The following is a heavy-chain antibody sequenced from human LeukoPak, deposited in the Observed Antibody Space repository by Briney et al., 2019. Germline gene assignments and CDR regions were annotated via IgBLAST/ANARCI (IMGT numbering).Heavy chain of an antibody. J-gene: IGHJ4*02. CDR3: TRGLLAVAGTEY. V-gene: IGHV3-74*01. CDR1: GVTFSSYG. D-gene: IGHD6-19*01. Sequence: GGSLRLSCAASGVTFSSYGMSWVRQAPGKGLVWVSRINPDGGSTNYADYVKGRFTISRDNAKNTVYLQMNSLRAEDTAVYYCTRGLLAVAGTEYWGQGTLVTVSS. CDR2: INPDGGST.